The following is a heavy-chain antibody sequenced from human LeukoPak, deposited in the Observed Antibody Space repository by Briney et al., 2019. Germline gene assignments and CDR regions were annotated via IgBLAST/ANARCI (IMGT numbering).Heavy chain of an antibody. CDR3: ASEGPDYYGSGSYYAPEY. J-gene: IGHJ4*02. D-gene: IGHD3-10*01. CDR1: GFTFDDYA. CDR2: ISWDGGST. Sequence: GGSLRLSCAASGFTFDDYAMHWVRQAPGKGLEWVSLISWDGGSTYYADSVKGRFTISRDNSKNSLYLQMNSLRTEDTALYYCASEGPDYYGSGSYYAPEYWGQGTLVTVSS. V-gene: IGHV3-43*01.